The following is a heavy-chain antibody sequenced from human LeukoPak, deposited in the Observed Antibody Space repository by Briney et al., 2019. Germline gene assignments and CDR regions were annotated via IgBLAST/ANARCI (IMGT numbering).Heavy chain of an antibody. D-gene: IGHD3-9*01. CDR2: ISSSSTFI. J-gene: IGHJ4*02. CDR1: GFTFNSYS. CDR3: AKGHYDILTAYYVLDS. Sequence: GGSLRLSCAASGFTFNSYSMNWVRQAPGKGLEWVPSISSSSTFIYYADSVRGRFTISRDNAKNSLYLQMDSLRAEDTAVYYCAKGHYDILTAYYVLDSWGQGTLVTVSA. V-gene: IGHV3-21*01.